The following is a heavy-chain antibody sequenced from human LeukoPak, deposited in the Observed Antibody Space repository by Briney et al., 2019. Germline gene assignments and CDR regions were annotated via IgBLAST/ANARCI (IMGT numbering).Heavy chain of an antibody. CDR2: INPNSGGT. V-gene: IGHV1-2*02. CDR1: GYTFTCYY. J-gene: IGHJ4*02. D-gene: IGHD2-15*01. CDR3: ARGLPPYRSGIDY. Sequence: ASVKVSCKASGYTFTCYYMHWVRQAPGQGLEWMGWINPNSGGTNYAQKFQGRVTMTRDTSISTAYMELSRLRSDDTAVYYCARGLPPYRSGIDYWGQGTLVTVSS.